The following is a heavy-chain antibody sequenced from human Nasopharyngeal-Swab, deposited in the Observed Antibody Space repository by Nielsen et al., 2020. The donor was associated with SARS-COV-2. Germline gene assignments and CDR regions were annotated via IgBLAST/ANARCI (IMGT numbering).Heavy chain of an antibody. D-gene: IGHD3-22*01. V-gene: IGHV4-59*08. CDR3: ARLYYDSSGYYYGR. Sequence: SETLSLTCTVSGGSISSYYWSWIRQPPGKGLEWTGYIYYSGSTNYNPSLKSRVTISVDTSKNQFSLKLSSVTAADTAVYYCARLYYDSSGYYYGRWGQGTLVTVSS. J-gene: IGHJ4*02. CDR2: IYYSGST. CDR1: GGSISSYY.